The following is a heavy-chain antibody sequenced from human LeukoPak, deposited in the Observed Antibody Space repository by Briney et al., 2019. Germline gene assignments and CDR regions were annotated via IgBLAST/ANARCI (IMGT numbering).Heavy chain of an antibody. CDR1: GYTFTGYY. Sequence: GASVKVSCKASGYTFTGYYMHWVRQAPGQGLEWMGRIHPNSGGTNYVQKFQGRVTMTRDTSISTAYMELSRLRSDDTAVYYCVLEVLSSGWVSWGQGTLVTVSS. J-gene: IGHJ5*02. V-gene: IGHV1-2*06. CDR3: VLEVLSSGWVS. CDR2: IHPNSGGT. D-gene: IGHD6-19*01.